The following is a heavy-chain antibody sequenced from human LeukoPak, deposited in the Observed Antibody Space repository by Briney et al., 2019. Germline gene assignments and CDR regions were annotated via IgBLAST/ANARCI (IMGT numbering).Heavy chain of an antibody. D-gene: IGHD2-8*01. CDR1: GFAFSNYN. CDR2: ISSSGTTI. Sequence: GGSLRLSCAASGFAFSNYNMNWVRQAPGKGLEWVSYISSSGTTIYYADSVRGRFTISRDNAKNSLFLQMNSLRAEDTAVYYCARDPYCTNGICYVRYYFDYWGQGTLVTVSS. CDR3: ARDPYCTNGICYVRYYFDY. J-gene: IGHJ4*02. V-gene: IGHV3-48*01.